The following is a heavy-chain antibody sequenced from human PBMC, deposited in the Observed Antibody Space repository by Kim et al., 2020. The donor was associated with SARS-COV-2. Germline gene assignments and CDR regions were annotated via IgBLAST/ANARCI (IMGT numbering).Heavy chain of an antibody. CDR3: ARLDLVVIISD. V-gene: IGHV4-39*01. D-gene: IGHD2-2*01. CDR2: IYYNGRT. J-gene: IGHJ4*02. Sequence: SETLSLTCTVTGDSVSSSNYYWGWIRQPPGKGLEWIGSIYYNGRTYYSPSLKNRVTISVDTSKNQFSLRLASVTATDTAVYFCARLDLVVIISDWGQGTLVTVSS. CDR1: GDSVSSSNYY.